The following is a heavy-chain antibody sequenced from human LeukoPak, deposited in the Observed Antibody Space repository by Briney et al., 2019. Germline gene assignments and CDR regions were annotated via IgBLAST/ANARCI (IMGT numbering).Heavy chain of an antibody. V-gene: IGHV1-46*01. CDR3: TRDFPGGNSPNYYYYYMDV. CDR1: GYTFTSYG. D-gene: IGHD4-23*01. CDR2: INPSAGST. Sequence: ASVKVSCKASGYTFTSYGINWVRQAPGQGLEWMGVINPSAGSTSYAQQFQGRVTMTRDTSTSTIYMELNGLRPDDTAIYYCTRDFPGGNSPNYYYYYMDVWGKGTTVTVSS. J-gene: IGHJ6*03.